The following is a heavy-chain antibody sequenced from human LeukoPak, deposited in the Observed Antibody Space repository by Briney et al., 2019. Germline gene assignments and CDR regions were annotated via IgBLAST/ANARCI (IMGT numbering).Heavy chain of an antibody. V-gene: IGHV4-39*07. J-gene: IGHJ6*03. CDR3: ARGPHDYGDYYYYYMDV. D-gene: IGHD4-17*01. CDR1: GGSISSSSYY. Sequence: SETLSLTCTVSGGSISSSSYYWGWIRQPPGKGLEWIGSIYYSGSTYYNPSLKSRVTISADTSKNQFSLKLSSVTAADTAVYYCARGPHDYGDYYYYYMDVWGKGTTVTVSS. CDR2: IYYSGST.